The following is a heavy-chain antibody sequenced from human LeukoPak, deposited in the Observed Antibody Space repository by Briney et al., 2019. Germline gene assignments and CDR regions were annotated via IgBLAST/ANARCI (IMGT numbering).Heavy chain of an antibody. Sequence: GGSLRLSCAASGFTFSSYSMNWVRQAPGKGLEWVSSISSSSSYIYYADSVKGRFTISRDNAKNSLYLQMNSLRAEDTAVYYCARDLRGSSSGLDYWGQGTLVTVSS. CDR2: ISSSSSYI. CDR1: GFTFSSYS. D-gene: IGHD6-6*01. CDR3: ARDLRGSSSGLDY. J-gene: IGHJ4*02. V-gene: IGHV3-21*01.